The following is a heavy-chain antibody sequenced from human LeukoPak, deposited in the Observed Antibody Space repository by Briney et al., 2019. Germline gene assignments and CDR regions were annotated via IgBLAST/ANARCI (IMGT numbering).Heavy chain of an antibody. V-gene: IGHV4-34*01. CDR1: GGSFSGCY. CDR2: INHSGST. Sequence: SETLSLTCAVYGGSFSGCYWSWIRQPPGKGLEWIGEINHSGSTNYNPSLKSRVTISVDTSKNQFSLKLSSVTAADPAVYYCARVPYDSSGYYRGVFDYWGQGTLVTVSS. D-gene: IGHD3-22*01. CDR3: ARVPYDSSGYYRGVFDY. J-gene: IGHJ4*02.